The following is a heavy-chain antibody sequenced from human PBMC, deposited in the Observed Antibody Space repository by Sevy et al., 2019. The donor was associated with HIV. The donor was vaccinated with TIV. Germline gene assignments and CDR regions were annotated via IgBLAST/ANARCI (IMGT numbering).Heavy chain of an antibody. CDR1: GFTFSSYS. Sequence: GGYLRLSCAASGFTFSSYSMNWVRQAPGKGLEWVSSISSSSSYIYYADSVKGRFTISRDNAKNSLYLQMNSLRAEDTAVYYCARGGLLLNCSGGSCHAWDYYGMDVWGQGTTVTVSS. CDR3: ARGGLLLNCSGGSCHAWDYYGMDV. D-gene: IGHD2-15*01. J-gene: IGHJ6*02. CDR2: ISSSSSYI. V-gene: IGHV3-21*01.